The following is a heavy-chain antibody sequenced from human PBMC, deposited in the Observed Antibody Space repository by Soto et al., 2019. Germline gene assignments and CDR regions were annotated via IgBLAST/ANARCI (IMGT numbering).Heavy chain of an antibody. J-gene: IGHJ4*02. D-gene: IGHD1-1*01. CDR2: IIPIFGTA. Sequence: ASLKGCGRASGGTFRSYSVIWVRQAPGQGLEWMGGIIPIFGTANYAQKFQGRVTITADESTSTAYMELSSLRSEDTAVYYCARWVGTVSVNYYFYDCGQG. V-gene: IGHV1-69*01. CDR1: GGTFRSYS. CDR3: ARWVGTVSVNYYFYD.